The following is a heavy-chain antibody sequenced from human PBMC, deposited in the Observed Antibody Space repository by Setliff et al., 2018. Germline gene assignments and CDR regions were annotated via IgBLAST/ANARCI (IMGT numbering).Heavy chain of an antibody. J-gene: IGHJ4*02. CDR1: GYSISSGYN. CDR2: IYYRGST. CDR3: ATLTGDRGVDY. D-gene: IGHD7-27*01. Sequence: SETLSLTCAVSGYSISSGYNWGWIRQPPGKGLEWIGSIYYRGSTSYNSSLKSRVSISVDTSKNQFSLNLNAVTAADTTVYYCATLTGDRGVDYWGQGRLVTVSS. V-gene: IGHV4-38-2*01.